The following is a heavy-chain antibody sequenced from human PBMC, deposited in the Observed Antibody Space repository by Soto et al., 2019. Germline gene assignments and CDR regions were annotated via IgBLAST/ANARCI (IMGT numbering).Heavy chain of an antibody. V-gene: IGHV1-69*13. D-gene: IGHD1-26*01. J-gene: IGHJ5*02. CDR2: IIPIFGTA. Sequence: VKVSCKASGGTFSSYAISWVRQAPGQGLEWMGGIIPIFGTANYAQKFQGRVTITADESTSTAYMELSSLRSEDTAVYYCARDTGELLLNWFDPWGQGTLVTVSS. CDR3: ARDTGELLLNWFDP. CDR1: GGTFSSYA.